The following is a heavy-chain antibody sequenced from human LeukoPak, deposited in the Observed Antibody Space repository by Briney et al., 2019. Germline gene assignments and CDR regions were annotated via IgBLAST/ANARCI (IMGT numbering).Heavy chain of an antibody. J-gene: IGHJ4*02. Sequence: GGSLRLSCAASGFTFSSYWMHWVRKAPGKGLVWVSRINSDETSTSYADSVKGRFTISRDNAQKTLYLQMNSLRAEDTAVYYCATSTYCSGGSCYSRTFQYWGQGTLVTVSS. V-gene: IGHV3-74*01. D-gene: IGHD2-15*01. CDR3: ATSTYCSGGSCYSRTFQY. CDR1: GFTFSSYW. CDR2: INSDETST.